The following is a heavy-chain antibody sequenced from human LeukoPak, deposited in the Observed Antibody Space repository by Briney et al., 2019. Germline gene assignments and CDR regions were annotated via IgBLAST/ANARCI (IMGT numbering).Heavy chain of an antibody. D-gene: IGHD6-13*01. J-gene: IGHJ3*02. CDR2: IYPYDSDT. CDR3: ASPGDSSREADAFDI. CDR1: RDSFTNYW. V-gene: IGHV5-51*01. Sequence: GESLQISCKGSRDSFTNYWIGWVRQMPGKGLEWMGLIYPYDSDTRYSPSFQGQVTISVDKSISTAYLQWSSLKASDTAMYYCASPGDSSREADAFDIWGQGTMVTVSS.